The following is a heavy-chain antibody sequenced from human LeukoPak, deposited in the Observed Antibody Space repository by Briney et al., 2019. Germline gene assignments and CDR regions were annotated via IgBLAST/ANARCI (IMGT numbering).Heavy chain of an antibody. CDR2: IKQDGSQN. D-gene: IGHD3-3*01. J-gene: IGHJ4*02. V-gene: IGHV3-7*01. Sequence: GGSLRLSCAASGFIFSNVWMSWVRQAPGKGLEWVANIKQDGSQNYYVDSVKGRFTISRDTARNSLHLQINSLRAEDTAMYYCAIEGSGRSLDHWGQGTLVTVSS. CDR3: AIEGSGRSLDH. CDR1: GFIFSNVW.